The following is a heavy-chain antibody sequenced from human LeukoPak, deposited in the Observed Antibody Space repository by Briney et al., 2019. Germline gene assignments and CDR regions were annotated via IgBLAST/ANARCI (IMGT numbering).Heavy chain of an antibody. D-gene: IGHD6-19*01. CDR2: IRGSDGTT. V-gene: IGHV3-23*01. CDR3: AKRCVRGWSTDAFDF. J-gene: IGHJ3*01. CDR1: GFTISGYA. Sequence: GGSLRLSCAASGFTISGYAMSWVRQAPGKGLEWVSTIRGSDGTTYYADSVKGRFTISRDNSKNTLYLQMNSLRAEDTAVYYCAKRCVRGWSTDAFDFWGQGTKVTVSS.